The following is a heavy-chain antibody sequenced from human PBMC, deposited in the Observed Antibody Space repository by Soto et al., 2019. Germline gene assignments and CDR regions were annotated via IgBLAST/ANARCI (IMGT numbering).Heavy chain of an antibody. CDR1: GGSISSYY. J-gene: IGHJ4*02. D-gene: IGHD3-10*01. CDR2: IYYSGST. V-gene: IGHV4-59*01. CDR3: ARARVRGVPYYFDY. Sequence: SETLSLTCTVSGGSISSYYWSWIRQPPGKGLEWIGYIYYSGSTNYNPSLKSRVTISVDTSKNQFSLKLSSVTAADTAVYYCARARVRGVPYYFDYWGQGTLVTVSS.